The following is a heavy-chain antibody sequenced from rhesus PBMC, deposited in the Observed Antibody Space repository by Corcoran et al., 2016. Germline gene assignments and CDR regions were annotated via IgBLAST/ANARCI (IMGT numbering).Heavy chain of an antibody. CDR1: GGSIRSDHW. D-gene: IGHD4-29*01. CDR3: GRRTYGRD. J-gene: IGHJ4*01. Sequence: QVQLQESGPAVVKPSETLSLTCAVSGGSIRSDHWWTCIRQSTGKGMEWVGGIFGSGGNIEYNPSLKCRVSISIDTSKNQFALKLISVTAADTAVYFCGRRTYGRDWGRGVLVTVSS. V-gene: IGHV4-93*02. CDR2: IFGSGGNI.